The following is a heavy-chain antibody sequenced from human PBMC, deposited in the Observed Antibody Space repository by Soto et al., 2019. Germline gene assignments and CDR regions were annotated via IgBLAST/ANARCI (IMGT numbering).Heavy chain of an antibody. CDR1: GASINGGDYY. CDR3: AGFSEVAATEINWFDP. J-gene: IGHJ5*02. CDR2: IYYSGST. D-gene: IGHD2-15*01. V-gene: IGHV4-30-4*01. Sequence: KPSETLSLTCTVSGASINGGDYYWSWIRQPPGKGLEWIGYIYYSGSTYYNPSLKSRVTISVDTSKNQFSLKLSSVTAADTAVYYXAGFSEVAATEINWFDPWGQGTLVTVSS.